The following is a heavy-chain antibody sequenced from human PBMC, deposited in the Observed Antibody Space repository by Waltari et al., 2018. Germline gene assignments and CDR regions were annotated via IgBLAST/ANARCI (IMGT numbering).Heavy chain of an antibody. V-gene: IGHV4-34*01. CDR2: INHSGST. J-gene: IGHJ5*02. D-gene: IGHD3-10*01. Sequence: QVQLQQWGAGLLKPSETLSLTCAVYGGSFSGYYWIWIRQPPGKGLEWIGEINHSGSTNYNPSLKSRVTISVDTSKNQFSLKLSSVTAADTAVYYCARGRLLWFGELLYPHNWFDPWGQGTLVTVSS. CDR3: ARGRLLWFGELLYPHNWFDP. CDR1: GGSFSGYY.